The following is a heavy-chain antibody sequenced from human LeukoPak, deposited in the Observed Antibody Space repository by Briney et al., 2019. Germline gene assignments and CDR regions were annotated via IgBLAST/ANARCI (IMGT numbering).Heavy chain of an antibody. J-gene: IGHJ6*02. D-gene: IGHD3-9*01. CDR1: GYTFTSYY. V-gene: IGHV1-69*02. CDR2: IIPILGIA. CDR3: AGGYYDILTGPYMGYYYGMDV. Sequence: VASVKVSCKASGYTFTSYYMHWVRQAPGQGLEWMGRIIPILGIANYAQKFQGRVTITADKSTSTAYMELSSLRSEDTAVYYCAGGYYDILTGPYMGYYYGMDVWGQGTTVTVSS.